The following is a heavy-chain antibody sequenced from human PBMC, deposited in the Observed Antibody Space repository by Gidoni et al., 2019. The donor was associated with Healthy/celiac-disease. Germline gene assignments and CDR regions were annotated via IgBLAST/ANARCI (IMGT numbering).Heavy chain of an antibody. Sequence: EVQLVESGGGLVQPGRSLRLSCAASGFTFDDYAMHWVRQAPGTCMEWVSGISWNSGSIGYADSVKGRFTISRDNAKNSLYLQMNSLRAEDTVLYYCAKSLVAVAGTFFDYWGQGTLVTVSS. V-gene: IGHV3-9*01. D-gene: IGHD6-19*01. CDR3: AKSLVAVAGTFFDY. CDR2: ISWNSGSI. CDR1: GFTFDDYA. J-gene: IGHJ4*02.